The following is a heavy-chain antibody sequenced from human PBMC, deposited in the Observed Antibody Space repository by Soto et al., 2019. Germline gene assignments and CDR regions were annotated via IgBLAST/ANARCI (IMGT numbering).Heavy chain of an antibody. J-gene: IGHJ4*02. CDR1: GGSISTFH. V-gene: IGHV4-59*03. D-gene: IGHD2-15*01. CDR2: VYYTGSN. Sequence: QVQLQESGPGLVKPSETLSLTCSVSGGSISTFHWSWIRQPPGKGPEWIGYVYYTGSNNYNPSFTSLVTIPVDTSKNQFSLKLTSVTAADTAVYYCVRLVGHFDFWGQGTLVTVSS. CDR3: VRLVGHFDF.